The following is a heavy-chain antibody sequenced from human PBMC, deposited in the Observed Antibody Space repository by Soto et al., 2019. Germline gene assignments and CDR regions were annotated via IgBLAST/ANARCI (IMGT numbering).Heavy chain of an antibody. J-gene: IGHJ4*02. Sequence: QVQLVQSGAEVKKPGASVKVSCKASGYTFTGYYIHWVRQAPGQGLEWVGWLNPNSGGTYYAQNFQGRVTMTRDTSISTAYMELRWLRSDDTAVYYCAPAKHYGANLFDYWGQGTLVTVSS. CDR2: LNPNSGGT. D-gene: IGHD4-17*01. CDR1: GYTFTGYY. V-gene: IGHV1-2*02. CDR3: APAKHYGANLFDY.